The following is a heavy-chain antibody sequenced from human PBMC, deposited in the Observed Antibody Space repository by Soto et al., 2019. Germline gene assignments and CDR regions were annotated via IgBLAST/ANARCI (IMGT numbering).Heavy chain of an antibody. Sequence: QVQLVESGGGVVQPGRSLRLSCAASGFSFSTYAMFWVRQSPGKGLEWVAVILDDGRNPNYADSVRGRFFISRDNSKNTLYLQMDSLRPEDTGVYYCASDGPIPAAGNNWFDPWGQGTLVTVSS. CDR3: ASDGPIPAAGNNWFDP. J-gene: IGHJ5*02. CDR1: GFSFSTYA. V-gene: IGHV3-30-3*01. D-gene: IGHD6-13*01. CDR2: ILDDGRNP.